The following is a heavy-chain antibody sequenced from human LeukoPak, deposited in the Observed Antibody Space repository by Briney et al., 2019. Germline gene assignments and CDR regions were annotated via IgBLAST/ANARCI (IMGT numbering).Heavy chain of an antibody. D-gene: IGHD3-3*01. CDR3: AREPRDTIFGVVPRAFDY. J-gene: IGHJ4*02. CDR2: INTSGGST. CDR1: GYTFTSYY. Sequence: ASVKDSCKASGYTFTSYYMHWVRQAPGQGLEWMGIINTSGGSTSYAQKFQGRVTMTRDTSTSTVYMELSSLGSEDMAMYYCAREPRDTIFGVVPRAFDYWGQGSLVTVSS. V-gene: IGHV1-46*01.